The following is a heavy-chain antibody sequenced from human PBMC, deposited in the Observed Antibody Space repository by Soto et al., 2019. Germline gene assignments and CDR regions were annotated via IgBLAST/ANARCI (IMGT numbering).Heavy chain of an antibody. D-gene: IGHD1-20*01. Sequence: ASVKVSCKASGYTFTSYAMHWVRQAPGQRLEWMGWINAGNGNTKYSQKFQGRVTITRDTSASTAYMELSSLRSEDTAVYYCARERRSRWYNWTYYYYYGMDVWGQGTTVTVSS. CDR2: INAGNGNT. V-gene: IGHV1-3*01. J-gene: IGHJ6*02. CDR1: GYTFTSYA. CDR3: ARERRSRWYNWTYYYYYGMDV.